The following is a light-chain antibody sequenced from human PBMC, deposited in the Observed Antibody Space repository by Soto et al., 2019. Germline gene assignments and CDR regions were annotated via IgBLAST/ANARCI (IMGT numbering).Light chain of an antibody. CDR1: SSNIGSNT. CDR2: SNN. Sequence: QSVLTQPPSASGTPVQRVTISCSGSSSNIGSNTVNWYQQLPGPAPKLLIYSNNQRPSGVPDRFSGSKSGTSASLAISGLQSEDGAEYYCAAWDDRLNGPVFGGGTQLTVL. V-gene: IGLV1-44*01. CDR3: AAWDDRLNGPV. J-gene: IGLJ7*01.